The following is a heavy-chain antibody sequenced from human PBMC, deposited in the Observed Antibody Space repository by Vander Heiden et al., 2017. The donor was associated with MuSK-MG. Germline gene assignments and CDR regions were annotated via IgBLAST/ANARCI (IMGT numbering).Heavy chain of an antibody. CDR3: AVITSYYYYYYMDV. J-gene: IGHJ6*03. V-gene: IGHV1-2*02. CDR1: GYTFTGYY. Sequence: QVQLVQSGAEVKKPGASVTVSCKASGYTFTGYYMHWVRQAPGQGLEWMGWINPNSGGTNYAQKVQGRVTMTRDTSISTAYMELSRMRSDDTAVYYCAVITSYYYYYYMDVWGKGTTVTVSS. D-gene: IGHD3-22*01. CDR2: INPNSGGT.